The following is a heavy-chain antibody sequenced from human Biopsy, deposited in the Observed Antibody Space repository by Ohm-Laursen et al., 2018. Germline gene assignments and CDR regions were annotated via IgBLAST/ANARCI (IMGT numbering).Heavy chain of an antibody. Sequence: ASVKVSCKASGYFFSSYGLNWVRQAPGQGLEWMGRISGYNGNTNYAQKFQGRVTMTIDSSASTAYLELRSLRSDDTAFYYCVRGTGSQYFDYWGQGTPVTVSS. V-gene: IGHV1-18*01. CDR3: VRGTGSQYFDY. CDR1: GYFFSSYG. J-gene: IGHJ4*02. D-gene: IGHD1-26*01. CDR2: ISGYNGNT.